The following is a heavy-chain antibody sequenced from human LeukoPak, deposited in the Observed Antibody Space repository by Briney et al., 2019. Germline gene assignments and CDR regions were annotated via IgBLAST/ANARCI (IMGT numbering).Heavy chain of an antibody. CDR1: GGSISSGGYY. CDR2: IYYSGST. D-gene: IGHD3-22*01. CDR3: ARGLYDSSGYDAFDI. J-gene: IGHJ3*02. Sequence: PSETLSLTCTVSGGSISSGGYYWTWIRQHPGKGLEWIGYIYYSGSTYYNPSLKSRVTISVDTSKNQFSLKLNSVTAADTAVYYCARGLYDSSGYDAFDIWGQGTRVTVSS. V-gene: IGHV4-31*03.